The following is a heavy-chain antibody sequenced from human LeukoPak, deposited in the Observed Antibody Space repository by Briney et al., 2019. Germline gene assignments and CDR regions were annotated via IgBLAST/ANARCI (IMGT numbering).Heavy chain of an antibody. J-gene: IGHJ4*02. CDR1: GFTFSDYY. CDR2: ISSIST. Sequence: GGSLRLSWAASGFTFSDYYMNWIRQAPGKGLEWVSSISSISTYTAYADSLRGRFTISRDNSNNSLYLQMDSLRVEDTAVYYCARDLAPRSFDYWGQGTLVTVSS. V-gene: IGHV3-11*06. CDR3: ARDLAPRSFDY. D-gene: IGHD5-24*01.